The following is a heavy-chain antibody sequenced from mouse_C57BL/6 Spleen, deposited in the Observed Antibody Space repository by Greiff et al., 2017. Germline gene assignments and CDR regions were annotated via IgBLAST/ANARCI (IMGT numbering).Heavy chain of an antibody. D-gene: IGHD1-1*01. CDR2: IDPADGDT. CDR3: TFYYYGSSYWYFDV. Sequence: EVQLQQSGAELVRPGASVKLSCTASGFNIKDYYMHWVKQRPEQGLEWIGRIDPADGDTEYAPKFQGKATMTADTSSNTAYLQLSSLTSEDTAVYYCTFYYYGSSYWYFDVGGTGTTVTVSS. CDR1: GFNIKDYY. J-gene: IGHJ1*03. V-gene: IGHV14-1*01.